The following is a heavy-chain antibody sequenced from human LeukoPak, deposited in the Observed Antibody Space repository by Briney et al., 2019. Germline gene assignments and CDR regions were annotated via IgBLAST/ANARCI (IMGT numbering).Heavy chain of an antibody. CDR3: ARGFPPLSFDY. CDR1: GFIVSSNY. V-gene: IGHV3-53*01. D-gene: IGHD2/OR15-2a*01. CDR2: LYSANNT. Sequence: TGGSLRLSCAASGFIVSSNYMSWVRQAPGKGLEWVSVLYSANNTYYSDSVKGRFTISRDNSKNTLYLQMNSLRAEDTAVYYCARGFPPLSFDYWGQGTLVTVSS. J-gene: IGHJ4*02.